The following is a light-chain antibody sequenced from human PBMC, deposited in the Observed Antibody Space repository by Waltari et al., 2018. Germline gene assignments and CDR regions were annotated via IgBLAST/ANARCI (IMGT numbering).Light chain of an antibody. CDR3: SSYAVTATLL. V-gene: IGLV2-14*03. Sequence: QSVLTQPASVSGSPGQSITISCTGTRGDVGGYDYVSWYQQQPGKAPKLMIYDVKNQPSGFSNLSPGSKSGDTASLTISVLHAEDEADYYCSSYAVTATLLFGGGTTLTVL. CDR1: RGDVGGYDY. J-gene: IGLJ2*01. CDR2: DVK.